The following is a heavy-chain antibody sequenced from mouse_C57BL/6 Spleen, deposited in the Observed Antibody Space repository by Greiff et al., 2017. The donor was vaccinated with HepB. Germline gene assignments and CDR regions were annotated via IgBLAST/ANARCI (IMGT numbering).Heavy chain of an antibody. D-gene: IGHD2-5*01. CDR2: IYPGDGDT. CDR1: GYAFSSYW. CDR3: AREGHSNPFAY. J-gene: IGHJ3*01. Sequence: VQRVESGAELVKPGASVKISCKASGYAFSSYWMNWVKQRPGKGLEWIGQIYPGDGDTNYNGKFKGKATLTADKSSSTAYMQLSSLTSEDSAVYFCAREGHSNPFAYWGQGTLVTVSA. V-gene: IGHV1-80*01.